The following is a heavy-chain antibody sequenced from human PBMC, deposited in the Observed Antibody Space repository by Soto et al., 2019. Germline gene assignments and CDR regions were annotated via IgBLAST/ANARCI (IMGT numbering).Heavy chain of an antibody. Sequence: AASVKVSCKASGYTFASYYMHWVRQAPGQGLEWMGIINPSGGSTSYAQKFQGRVTMTRDTSTSTVYMELSSLRSEDTAVYYCARDSRAAAAIRYYYYGMDVWGQGTTVTVSS. CDR2: INPSGGST. J-gene: IGHJ6*02. CDR3: ARDSRAAAAIRYYYYGMDV. V-gene: IGHV1-46*01. CDR1: GYTFASYY. D-gene: IGHD6-13*01.